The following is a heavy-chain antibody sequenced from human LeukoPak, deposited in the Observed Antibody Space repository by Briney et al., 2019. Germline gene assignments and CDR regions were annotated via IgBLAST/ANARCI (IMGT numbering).Heavy chain of an antibody. CDR3: ARERYSGYLVGYFDY. D-gene: IGHD5-12*01. J-gene: IGHJ4*02. V-gene: IGHV3-66*01. Sequence: GGSLRLSCAASGFTFSSYAMSWVRQAPGKGLEWVSVIYSGGSTYYADSVKGRFTISRDNSKNTLYLQMNSLRAEDTAVYYCARERYSGYLVGYFDYWGQGTLVTVSS. CDR1: GFTFSSYA. CDR2: IYSGGST.